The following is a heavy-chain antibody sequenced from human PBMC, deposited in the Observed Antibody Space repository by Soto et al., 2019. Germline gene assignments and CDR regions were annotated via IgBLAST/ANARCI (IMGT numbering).Heavy chain of an antibody. D-gene: IGHD2-2*01. CDR1: GFTFSSYS. CDR3: ARDGIVVVPVTPYYYYYMDV. J-gene: IGHJ6*03. Sequence: GGSLRLSCAASGFTFSSYSMNWVRQAPGKGLEWVSYISSSSSTIYYADSVKGRFTISRDNAKNSLYLQMNSLRAEDTAVYYCARDGIVVVPVTPYYYYYMDVWGKGTTVTVSS. V-gene: IGHV3-48*01. CDR2: ISSSSSTI.